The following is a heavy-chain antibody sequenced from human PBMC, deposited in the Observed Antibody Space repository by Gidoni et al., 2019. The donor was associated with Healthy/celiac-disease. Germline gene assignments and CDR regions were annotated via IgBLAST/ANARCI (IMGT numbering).Heavy chain of an antibody. J-gene: IGHJ5*02. V-gene: IGHV4-34*01. CDR2: INHSGST. Sequence: QVQLQQWGAGLLKPSETLSLTCAVYGGSFSGYYWSWIRQPPGKGLEWIGEINHSGSTNYNPSLKSRVTISVDTSKNQFSLKLSSVTAADTAVYYCARGGPFIVVVPAAMGWFDPWGQGTLVTVSS. CDR1: GGSFSGYY. D-gene: IGHD2-2*01. CDR3: ARGGPFIVVVPAAMGWFDP.